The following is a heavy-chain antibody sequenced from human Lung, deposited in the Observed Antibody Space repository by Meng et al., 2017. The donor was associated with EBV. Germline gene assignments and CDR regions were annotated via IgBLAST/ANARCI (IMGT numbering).Heavy chain of an antibody. CDR3: GRDQGRQLINH. D-gene: IGHD1-1*01. J-gene: IGHJ4*02. CDR2: VYHRGDT. Sequence: QGQLPDSGPGLVKPSGTLSLTCTVSSDSISSDIWWSWVRQPPGKGLEWIGEVYHRGDTNYNPSLRSRVVISVDRSKNQFSLNLSSVTAADTAVYYCGRDQGRQLINHWGQGTLVTVSS. V-gene: IGHV4-4*02. CDR1: SDSISSDIW.